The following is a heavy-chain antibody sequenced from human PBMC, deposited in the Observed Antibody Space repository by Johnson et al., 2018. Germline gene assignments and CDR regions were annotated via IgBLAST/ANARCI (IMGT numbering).Heavy chain of an antibody. V-gene: IGHV3-21*01. Sequence: VQLVQSGGGLVKPGGSLRLSCAASGFAFSTYSMKWVRQTPGKGLEWVSSISGSSNYIYYADSVKGRFTNSRDNAKNSLYLQMDSLRPEDTAVYYCPTLRDCTGNTCYISLGYGGQGTLVTVSS. J-gene: IGHJ4*02. CDR3: PTLRDCTGNTCYISLGY. D-gene: IGHD2-15*01. CDR1: GFAFSTYS. CDR2: ISGSSNYI.